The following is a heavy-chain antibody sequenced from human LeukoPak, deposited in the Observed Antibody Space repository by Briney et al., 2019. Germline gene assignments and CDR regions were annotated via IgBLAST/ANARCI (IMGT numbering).Heavy chain of an antibody. D-gene: IGHD3-3*01. J-gene: IGHJ6*02. CDR2: IYYSGST. V-gene: IGHV4-31*03. CDR3: ARDRVVMNPTIYYYYYYGMDV. Sequence: SQTLSLTCSVSGGSISNGGYYWSWIRQHPGKGLEWIGYIYYSGSTYYNPSLKSRVTISVDTSKNQFSLKLSSVTAADTAVYYCARDRVVMNPTIYYYYYYGMDVWGQGTTVTVSS. CDR1: GGSISNGGYY.